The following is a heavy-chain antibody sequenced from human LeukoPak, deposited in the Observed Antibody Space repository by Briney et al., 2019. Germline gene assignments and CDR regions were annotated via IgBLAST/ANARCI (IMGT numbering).Heavy chain of an antibody. Sequence: PSETLSLTCTVSGGSISSYYWSWIRQPAGKGPEWIGRIYTSGSTNYNPSLKSRVTISVDKSKNQFSLKLSSVTAADTAVYYCAGVSGGSLYYFDYWGQGTLVTVSS. J-gene: IGHJ4*02. D-gene: IGHD2-15*01. CDR2: IYTSGST. CDR3: AGVSGGSLYYFDY. V-gene: IGHV4-4*07. CDR1: GGSISSYY.